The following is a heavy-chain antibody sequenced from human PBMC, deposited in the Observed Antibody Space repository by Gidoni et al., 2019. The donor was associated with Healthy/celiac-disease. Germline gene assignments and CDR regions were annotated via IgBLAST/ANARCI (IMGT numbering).Heavy chain of an antibody. CDR1: GYSFTSYW. D-gene: IGHD6-6*01. Sequence: EVQLVQSGAEVKKPGESLKISCKGSGYSFTSYWIGWVRQMPGKGLEWMGIIYPGDSDTSNTPSFQGQVTISAEKSISTAYLQWSSLKASDTAMYYCARHRSISLEVELDYWGQGTLVTVSS. CDR3: ARHRSISLEVELDY. J-gene: IGHJ4*02. V-gene: IGHV5-51*01. CDR2: IYPGDSDT.